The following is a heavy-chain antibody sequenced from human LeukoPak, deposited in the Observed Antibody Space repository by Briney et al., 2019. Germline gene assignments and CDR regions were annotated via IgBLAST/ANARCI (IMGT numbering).Heavy chain of an antibody. CDR1: GFTFSTYS. Sequence: GGSLRLSCAASGFTFSTYSMNWVRQAPGKGLEWVSLIYSGGSTYYADSVKGRFTISRDSSKNTLYLQMNSLRAEDTAVYYCARDEIAPTGMYGMDVWGQGTTVTVSS. D-gene: IGHD6-13*01. CDR2: IYSGGST. V-gene: IGHV3-66*01. CDR3: ARDEIAPTGMYGMDV. J-gene: IGHJ6*02.